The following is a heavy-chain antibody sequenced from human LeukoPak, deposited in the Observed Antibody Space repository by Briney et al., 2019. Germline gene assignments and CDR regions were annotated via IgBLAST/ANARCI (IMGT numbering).Heavy chain of an antibody. J-gene: IGHJ4*02. D-gene: IGHD2-2*01. Sequence: GGSLRLSCAASGFTFSDYYMSWIRQAPGKGLEWISYISSGGSSIYYADSVKGRFTISRDNAKSSLYLQMNSLRAEDTAVYYCARRSSTSESFDYWGQGTLVTVSS. CDR3: ARRSSTSESFDY. V-gene: IGHV3-11*04. CDR2: ISSGGSSI. CDR1: GFTFSDYY.